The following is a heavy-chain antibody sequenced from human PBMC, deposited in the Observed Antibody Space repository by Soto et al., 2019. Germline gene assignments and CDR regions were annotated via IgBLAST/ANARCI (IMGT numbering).Heavy chain of an antibody. CDR3: ASPSLYYYDSSGYYYGGAFDI. CDR2: IYPGDSDT. J-gene: IGHJ3*02. CDR1: GYSFTSYW. Sequence: GESLKISCKGSGYSFTSYWIGWVRQMPGKGLEWMGIIYPGDSDTRYSPSFQGQVTISADKSISTAYLQWSSLKASDTAMYYCASPSLYYYDSSGYYYGGAFDIWGQGTMVTVSS. V-gene: IGHV5-51*01. D-gene: IGHD3-22*01.